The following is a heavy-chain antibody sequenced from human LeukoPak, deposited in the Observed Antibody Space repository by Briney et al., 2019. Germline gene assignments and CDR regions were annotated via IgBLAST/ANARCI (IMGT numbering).Heavy chain of an antibody. CDR1: GGSFSGYY. V-gene: IGHV4-34*01. Sequence: PSETLSLTCAVYGGSFSGYYWSWIRRPPGKGLEWIGEINHSGSTNYNPSLKSRVTISVDTSKNQFSLKLSSVTAADTAVYYCARHERNCSSTSCNNWFDPWGQGTLVTVSS. CDR2: INHSGST. D-gene: IGHD2-2*01. CDR3: ARHERNCSSTSCNNWFDP. J-gene: IGHJ5*02.